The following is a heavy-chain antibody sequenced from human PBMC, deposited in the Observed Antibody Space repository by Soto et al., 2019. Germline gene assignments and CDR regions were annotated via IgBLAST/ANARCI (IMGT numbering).Heavy chain of an antibody. CDR3: ARDRGNWGFDY. CDR2: ISYDGSNK. J-gene: IGHJ4*02. D-gene: IGHD7-27*01. CDR1: GFTFSSYS. Sequence: GGSLRLSCAASGFTFSSYSMHWVRQAPGKGLEWVAVISYDGSNKYYADSVKGRFTISRDNSKNTLYLQMNSLRAEDTAVYYCARDRGNWGFDYWGQGTLVNVSS. V-gene: IGHV3-30-3*01.